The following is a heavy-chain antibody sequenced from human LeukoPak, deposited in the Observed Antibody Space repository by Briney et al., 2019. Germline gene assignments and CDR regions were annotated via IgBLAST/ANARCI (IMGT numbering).Heavy chain of an antibody. CDR2: IYPGDSDT. D-gene: IGHD2-8*01. CDR3: ARLLGCSMLSSGLYFDY. CDR1: GYSFTSYW. Sequence: GESLKISCKGSGYSFTSYWIGWVRQMPGKGLEWMGIIYPGDSDTRYSPSFQGQVTISADKSISTAYLQWSSLKASDTAMYYCARLLGCSMLSSGLYFDYWGQGTLVTVSS. J-gene: IGHJ4*02. V-gene: IGHV5-51*01.